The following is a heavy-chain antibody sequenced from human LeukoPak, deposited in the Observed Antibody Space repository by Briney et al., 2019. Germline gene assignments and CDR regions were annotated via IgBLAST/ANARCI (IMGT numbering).Heavy chain of an antibody. D-gene: IGHD3-3*01. Sequence: GGSLRLSCAASGFTFSSYGMHWVRQAPGKGLEWVAFIRYDGSNKYYADSVKGRFTISRDNSKNTLYLQMNSLRAEDTAVYYCAKASDYDFWSAPYFWGQGTLVTVSS. V-gene: IGHV3-30*02. J-gene: IGHJ4*02. CDR2: IRYDGSNK. CDR3: AKASDYDFWSAPYF. CDR1: GFTFSSYG.